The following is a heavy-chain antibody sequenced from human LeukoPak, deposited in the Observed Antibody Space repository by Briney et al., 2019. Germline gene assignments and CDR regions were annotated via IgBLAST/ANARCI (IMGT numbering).Heavy chain of an antibody. CDR3: AKDYCSSTSCPLDY. Sequence: PGRSLRLSCAASGFTFDDYAMHWVRHAPGKGLEWVSGISWNSGSIGYADSVKGRFTISRDNAKNSLYLQMNGLRAEDTALYYCAKDYCSSTSCPLDYWGQGTLVTVFS. V-gene: IGHV3-9*01. CDR1: GFTFDDYA. J-gene: IGHJ4*02. CDR2: ISWNSGSI. D-gene: IGHD2-2*01.